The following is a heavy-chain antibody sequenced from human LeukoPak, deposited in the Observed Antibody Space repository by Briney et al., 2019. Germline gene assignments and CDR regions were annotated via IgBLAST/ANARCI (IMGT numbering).Heavy chain of an antibody. CDR1: GFTFSSYW. CDR3: ARAPDFWSGYFTYYFDY. Sequence: GGSLRLSCAASGFTFSSYWMSWVRQAPGKGLEWVANIKQDGSEKYYVDSVKGRFTISRDNAKNSLYLQMNSLRAEDTAVYYCARAPDFWSGYFTYYFDYWGQGTLVTVSS. CDR2: IKQDGSEK. D-gene: IGHD3-3*01. V-gene: IGHV3-7*01. J-gene: IGHJ4*02.